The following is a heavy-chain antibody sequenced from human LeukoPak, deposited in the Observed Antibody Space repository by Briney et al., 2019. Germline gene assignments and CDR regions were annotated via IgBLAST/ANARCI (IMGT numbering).Heavy chain of an antibody. CDR3: ASTTAVAVDFDY. D-gene: IGHD6-19*01. Sequence: PGGSLRLSCAAPGFTFSSYEMNWVRQAPGKGLEWVSYISSSGSTIYYADSVKGRFTISRDNAKNSLYLQMNSLRAEDTAVYYCASTTAVAVDFDYWGRGTLVTVSS. CDR2: ISSSGSTI. CDR1: GFTFSSYE. J-gene: IGHJ4*02. V-gene: IGHV3-48*03.